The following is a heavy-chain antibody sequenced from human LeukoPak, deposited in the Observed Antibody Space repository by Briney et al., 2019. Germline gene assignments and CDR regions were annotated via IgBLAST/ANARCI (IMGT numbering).Heavy chain of an antibody. J-gene: IGHJ6*03. CDR3: ARGYCSGGSCYSYYYYNYMDV. CDR2: IHYSGST. D-gene: IGHD2-15*01. Sequence: PSETLSLTCTVSGGSITTYYWSWIRQPPGKGLEWIGSIHYSGSTNYNPSLKSRVTISVDTSKNQFSLKLSSVTAADTAVYYCARGYCSGGSCYSYYYYNYMDVWGKGTTVTVSS. V-gene: IGHV4-59*12. CDR1: GGSITTYY.